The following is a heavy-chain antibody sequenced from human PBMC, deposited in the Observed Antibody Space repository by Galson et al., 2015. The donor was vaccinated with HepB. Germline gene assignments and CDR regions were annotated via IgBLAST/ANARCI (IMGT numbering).Heavy chain of an antibody. Sequence: SVKVSCKASGYTFISYGISWVRQAPGQGLEWMGWISAYNGNTNYAQKFQGRVTMTTDTSTSTAYMELRSLRSDDTAVYYCARDKDYSNTFDYWGQGTLVTVSS. CDR2: ISAYNGNT. CDR1: GYTFISYG. D-gene: IGHD4-11*01. J-gene: IGHJ4*02. V-gene: IGHV1-18*01. CDR3: ARDKDYSNTFDY.